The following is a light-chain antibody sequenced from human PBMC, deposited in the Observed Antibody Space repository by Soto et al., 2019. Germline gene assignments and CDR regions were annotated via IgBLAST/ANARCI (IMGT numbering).Light chain of an antibody. J-gene: IGKJ1*01. CDR3: QQYNDRPLT. CDR1: QSVRSN. Sequence: EIVMTQSPVTLSVSPGERATLSCRASQSVRSNLAWYQQKPGQAPSLLIYGAFTRATGIPTRFSGTGSGTEFTLTISSLQSEDFALYYCQQYNDRPLTFGQGTKVDIK. CDR2: GAF. V-gene: IGKV3-15*01.